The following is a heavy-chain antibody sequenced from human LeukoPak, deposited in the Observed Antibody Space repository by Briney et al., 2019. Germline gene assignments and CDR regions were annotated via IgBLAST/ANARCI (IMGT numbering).Heavy chain of an antibody. V-gene: IGHV4-34*01. CDR1: GGSFSGYY. Sequence: PSETLSLTCAVYGGSFSGYYWSWIRQPPGKGLEWIGEINRSGSTNYNPSLKSRVTISVDTSKNQFSLKLSSVTAADTAVYYCARVYTQAWFDPWGQGTLVTVSS. CDR3: ARVYTQAWFDP. D-gene: IGHD1-1*01. J-gene: IGHJ5*02. CDR2: INRSGST.